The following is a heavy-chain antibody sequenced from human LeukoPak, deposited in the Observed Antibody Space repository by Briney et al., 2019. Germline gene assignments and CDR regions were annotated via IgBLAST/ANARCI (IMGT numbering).Heavy chain of an antibody. CDR3: AKNIDFGVAFDAFDI. D-gene: IGHD3-3*01. V-gene: IGHV3-23*01. J-gene: IGHJ3*02. Sequence: GGSLRLSCAASGFTFSNYAMSWVRQAPGKGLEWVSAISGSGGSTYYADSVKGRFTISRDNSKNTLYLQMNSLRAEDTAVYYCAKNIDFGVAFDAFDIWGQGTMVTVSS. CDR1: GFTFSNYA. CDR2: ISGSGGST.